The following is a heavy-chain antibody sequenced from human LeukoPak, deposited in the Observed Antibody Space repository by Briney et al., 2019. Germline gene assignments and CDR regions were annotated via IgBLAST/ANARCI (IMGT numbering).Heavy chain of an antibody. D-gene: IGHD6-13*01. V-gene: IGHV3-23*01. CDR3: AKDRSLSYSSSWYSDY. Sequence: GGSLRLSCAASGFTFSSYAMSLVRQAPGKGLEWVSAISGSGGSTYYADSVKGRFTISRDNSKNTLYLQMNSLRAEDTAVYYCAKDRSLSYSSSWYSDYWGQGTLVTVSS. J-gene: IGHJ4*02. CDR1: GFTFSSYA. CDR2: ISGSGGST.